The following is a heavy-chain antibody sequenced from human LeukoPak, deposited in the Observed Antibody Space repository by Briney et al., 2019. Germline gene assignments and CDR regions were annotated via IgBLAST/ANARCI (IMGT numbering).Heavy chain of an antibody. CDR3: ARAPNYYYHTSALDY. D-gene: IGHD3-16*01. CDR2: IYTTGST. J-gene: IGHJ4*02. CDR1: GGSIRSYY. Sequence: PSETLSLTCTVSGGSIRSYYWSWIRQPAGKGLEWIGRIYTTGSTNYNPSLKSRVTMSVDTSNNQFPLKLSSVTAADTAVYYCARAPNYYYHTSALDYWGQGTLVTVSS. V-gene: IGHV4-4*07.